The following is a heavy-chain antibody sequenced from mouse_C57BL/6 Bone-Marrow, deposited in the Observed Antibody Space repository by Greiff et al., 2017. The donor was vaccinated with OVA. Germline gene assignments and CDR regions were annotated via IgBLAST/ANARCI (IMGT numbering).Heavy chain of an antibody. CDR3: ARRWPYYSNYVY. CDR1: GYTFTSYG. Sequence: VQLQQSGAELARPGASVKLSCKASGYTFTSYGISWVKQRTGQGLEWIGEIYPRSGNTYYNEKFKGKATLTADKSSSTAYMELRSLTSEDSAVYFCARRWPYYSNYVYWGQGTLVTVSA. V-gene: IGHV1-81*01. D-gene: IGHD2-5*01. CDR2: IYPRSGNT. J-gene: IGHJ3*01.